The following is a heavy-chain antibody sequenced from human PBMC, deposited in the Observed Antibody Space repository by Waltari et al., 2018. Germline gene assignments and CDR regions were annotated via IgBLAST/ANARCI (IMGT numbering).Heavy chain of an antibody. CDR2: IYHSGST. CDR3: ARDTEVVVPAATGSHYYYGMDV. V-gene: IGHV4-31*03. Sequence: QVQLQESGPGLVKPSQTLSLTCTVSGGSISRGGYYWSWIRQHPGKGLEWIGYIYHSGSTYYNPSLKSRVTISVDRSKNQFSLKLSSVTAADTAVYYCARDTEVVVPAATGSHYYYGMDVWGQGP. D-gene: IGHD2-2*01. J-gene: IGHJ6*02. CDR1: GGSISRGGYY.